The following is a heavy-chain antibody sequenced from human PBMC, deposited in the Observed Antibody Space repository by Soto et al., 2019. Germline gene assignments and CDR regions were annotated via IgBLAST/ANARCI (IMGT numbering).Heavy chain of an antibody. CDR1: GYTFTSYA. Sequence: QVQLVQSGAEVKKPGASVKVSCKASGYTFTSYAIHWVRQAPGQRLEWMGWINTAKDNTKYSQKFQGRVTITRDTSASIVYRELSSLRPDDTSVYYCARGSSWSYFDYWGQGSVVTV. CDR2: INTAKDNT. J-gene: IGHJ4*02. CDR3: ARGSSWSYFDY. V-gene: IGHV1-3*04. D-gene: IGHD6-13*01.